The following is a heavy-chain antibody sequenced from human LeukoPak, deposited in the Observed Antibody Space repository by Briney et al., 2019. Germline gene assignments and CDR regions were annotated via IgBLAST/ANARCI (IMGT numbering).Heavy chain of an antibody. CDR3: ARSSSAISYGLDV. D-gene: IGHD2-2*01. CDR2: IRNKANSYTT. CDR1: GFIFSDHY. Sequence: GGSLRLSCAASGFIFSDHYMDWVRQAPGKGLEWVGRIRNKANSYTTQYAASVKGRFTISRDDSKNSLYLQMNSLKTEDTAVYYCARSSSAISYGLDVWGQGTTFTVSS. J-gene: IGHJ6*02. V-gene: IGHV3-72*01.